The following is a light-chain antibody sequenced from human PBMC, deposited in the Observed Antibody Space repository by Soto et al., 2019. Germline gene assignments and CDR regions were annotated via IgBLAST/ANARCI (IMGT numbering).Light chain of an antibody. J-gene: IGKJ1*01. CDR3: QQRSRT. CDR1: QSVSSY. V-gene: IGKV3-11*01. Sequence: EIVLTQSPATLSLSPGERATLSCRASQSVSSYLAWYQQKPGQAPRLLIYDASNRATGIPARFSGSGSGTDFTLTISSLELEDFAVYYCQQRSRTFGQGTKVEIK. CDR2: DAS.